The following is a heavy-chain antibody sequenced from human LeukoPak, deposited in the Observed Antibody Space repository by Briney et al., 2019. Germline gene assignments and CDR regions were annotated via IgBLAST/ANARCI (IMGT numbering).Heavy chain of an antibody. Sequence: QPGGSLRLSCAASGFSFTTHSMNWVRQAPGKGLEWVSAISGSGGSTYYADSVKGRFTISRDNSKNTLYLQMNSLRAEDTAVYYCAKDVTIFADYWGQGTLVTVSS. V-gene: IGHV3-23*01. CDR1: GFSFTTHS. J-gene: IGHJ4*02. CDR2: ISGSGGST. D-gene: IGHD3-3*01. CDR3: AKDVTIFADY.